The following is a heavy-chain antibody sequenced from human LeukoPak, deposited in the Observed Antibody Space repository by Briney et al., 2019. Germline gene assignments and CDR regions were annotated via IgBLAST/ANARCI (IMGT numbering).Heavy chain of an antibody. D-gene: IGHD1-1*01. CDR2: ISWNSDSI. CDR3: AKDVGALERNPDY. CDR1: GFNFDDYA. V-gene: IGHV3-9*01. Sequence: PGRSLRLSCAASGFNFDDYAMHWVRQVPGKGLEWVSDISWNSDSIGYADSVKGRFTISRDNAKKSLYLQMNSLRAEDTALYHCAKDVGALERNPDYWGQGILVTVSS. J-gene: IGHJ4*02.